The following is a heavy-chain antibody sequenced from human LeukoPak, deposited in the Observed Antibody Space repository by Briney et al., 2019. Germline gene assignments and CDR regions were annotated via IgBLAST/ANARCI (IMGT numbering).Heavy chain of an antibody. CDR2: IRYDGSNK. Sequence: GGSLRLSCAASGFTFSSYGMHWVRQAPGKGLEWVAFIRYDGSNKYYADSVKGRFTISRDNSKNTLYLQMNSLRAEDTAVYYCAKDLGVYGGLFDYWGQGTLVTVSS. D-gene: IGHD4-23*01. V-gene: IGHV3-30*02. J-gene: IGHJ4*02. CDR1: GFTFSSYG. CDR3: AKDLGVYGGLFDY.